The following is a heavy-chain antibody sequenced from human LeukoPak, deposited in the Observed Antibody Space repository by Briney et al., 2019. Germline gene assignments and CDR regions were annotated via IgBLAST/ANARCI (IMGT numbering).Heavy chain of an antibody. CDR2: IAFSGST. CDR1: DGSITSTGYH. D-gene: IGHD2-21*01. J-gene: IGHJ4*02. CDR3: ARYYCGRSKCPGVDF. V-gene: IGHV4-31*03. Sequence: SQTLSLTCTVSDGSITSTGYHWAWIRQHPGEGLEWIGYIAFSGSTYYNPSLKSRVTMSLDTSRNQFSMKLTSVTAADTAVYYCARYYCGRSKCPGVDFWGQGTLVTVSS.